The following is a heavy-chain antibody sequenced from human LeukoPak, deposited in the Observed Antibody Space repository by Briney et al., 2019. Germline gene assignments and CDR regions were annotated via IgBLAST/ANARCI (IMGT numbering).Heavy chain of an antibody. J-gene: IGHJ5*02. CDR3: ARDPSYGALDA. CDR2: INDDGSEK. Sequence: GGSLRLSCVASGFNFRKTWMSWVRQAPGKGLEWVADINDDGSEKKYVDSVKGPFTVSRDNAKNFLYLQMSSLTVDDTAIYYCARDPSYGALDAWGQGTLVTVSA. V-gene: IGHV3-7*01. D-gene: IGHD4-17*01. CDR1: GFNFRKTW.